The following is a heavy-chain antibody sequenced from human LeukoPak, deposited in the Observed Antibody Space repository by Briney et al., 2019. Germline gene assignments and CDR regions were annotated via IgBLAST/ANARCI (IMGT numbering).Heavy chain of an antibody. Sequence: PGGSVTLSCAASGFTFSSYWMNWVRQAPGKGLEWVANIKEDGSEKYYVDSAKGRFTISRDNAKNSLYLQMNSLRAEDTAVYYCARGLSGSYDYWGQGTLVTVSS. CDR2: IKEDGSEK. D-gene: IGHD1-26*01. CDR1: GFTFSSYW. CDR3: ARGLSGSYDY. V-gene: IGHV3-7*01. J-gene: IGHJ4*02.